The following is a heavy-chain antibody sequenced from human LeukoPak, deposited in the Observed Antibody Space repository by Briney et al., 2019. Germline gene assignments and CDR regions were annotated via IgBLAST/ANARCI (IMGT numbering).Heavy chain of an antibody. CDR2: INPSGGST. V-gene: IGHV1-46*01. J-gene: IGHJ4*02. D-gene: IGHD3-3*01. CDR1: GYTFTSYY. Sequence: ASVKVSCKASGYTFTSYYMHWVRQAPGQGFEWMGLINPSGGSTSYAQKFQGRVTMTRDTSTSTVYMELSSLRSEDTAVYYCARGQSTDFWSGYYTPPFDYWGQGTLVTVSS. CDR3: ARGQSTDFWSGYYTPPFDY.